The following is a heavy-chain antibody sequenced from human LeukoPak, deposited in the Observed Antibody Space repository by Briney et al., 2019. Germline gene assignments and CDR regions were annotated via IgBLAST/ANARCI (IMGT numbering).Heavy chain of an antibody. Sequence: PGGSLRLSCAASGFTFSIHAMTWVRQAPGKGLEWVSGVDSRGVTTEYADSVKGRFTISRDNSKNTLYLQKHSLRAEDTALYYCAKMDGMGVTDNPDYWGQGTLVIVSS. V-gene: IGHV3-23*01. CDR1: GFTFSIHA. J-gene: IGHJ4*02. CDR2: VDSRGVTT. CDR3: AKMDGMGVTDNPDY. D-gene: IGHD2-21*02.